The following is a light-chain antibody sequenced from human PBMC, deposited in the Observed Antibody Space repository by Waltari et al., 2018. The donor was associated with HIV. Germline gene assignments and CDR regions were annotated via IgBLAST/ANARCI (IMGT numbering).Light chain of an antibody. CDR3: SSYTTSSTWV. Sequence: QSTLTQPPSVSGSLGQSVTIACRGTSSDIGSYNRFSWYQQHPGTAPKLIIYEVTNRPSGVAVRFSGSKSGNTASLTISGLQAEDEADYYCSSYTTSSTWVFGGGTQLTVL. J-gene: IGLJ3*02. V-gene: IGLV2-18*02. CDR1: SSDIGSYNR. CDR2: EVT.